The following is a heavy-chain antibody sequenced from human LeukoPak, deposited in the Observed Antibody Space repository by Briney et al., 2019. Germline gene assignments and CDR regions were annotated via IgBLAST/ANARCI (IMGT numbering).Heavy chain of an antibody. CDR2: ISFDGSNK. Sequence: GGSLRLSCAASGFTFSSYTIHWVRQPPGKGLEWVAVISFDGSNKYYADSVKGRFTISRDNSKNTLYLQMNNLRAEDTAVYYCARDLGSGWNFDYWGQGTLVTVSS. CDR3: ARDLGSGWNFDY. CDR1: GFTFSSYT. V-gene: IGHV3-30*14. J-gene: IGHJ4*02. D-gene: IGHD6-19*01.